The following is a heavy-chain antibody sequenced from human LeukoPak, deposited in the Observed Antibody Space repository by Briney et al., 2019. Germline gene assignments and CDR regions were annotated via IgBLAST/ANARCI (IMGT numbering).Heavy chain of an antibody. D-gene: IGHD3-3*01. CDR1: GYTFTSYG. Sequence: ASVKVFCKASGYTFTSYGISWVRQAPGQGLEWMGWISAYNGNTNYAQKLQGRVNMTTDTSTSTAYMELRSLRSDDTAVYYCARDLYKNYDFWSGYSKNWFDPWGQGTLVTVSS. V-gene: IGHV1-18*01. CDR2: ISAYNGNT. CDR3: ARDLYKNYDFWSGYSKNWFDP. J-gene: IGHJ5*02.